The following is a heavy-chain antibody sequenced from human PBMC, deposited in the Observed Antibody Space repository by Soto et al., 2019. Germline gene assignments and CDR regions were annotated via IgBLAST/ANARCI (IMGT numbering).Heavy chain of an antibody. V-gene: IGHV4-59*01. J-gene: IGHJ6*02. CDR1: GGSISSYY. Sequence: QVQLQESGPGLVKPSETLSLTCTVSGGSISSYYWSWIRQPPGKGLEWIGYIYYSGSTNYNPSLKSRVTISVXXXXXQFXXXXXXXXXXXXXXXXXXXXXXXXXXXXXXXXXYYGMDVWGQGTTVTVSS. CDR3: XXXXXXXXXXXXXXXXYYGMDV. CDR2: IYYSGST.